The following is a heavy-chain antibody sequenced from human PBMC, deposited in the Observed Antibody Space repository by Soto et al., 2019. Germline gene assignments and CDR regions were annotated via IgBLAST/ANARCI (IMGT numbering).Heavy chain of an antibody. J-gene: IGHJ5*02. CDR1: GYSISSGHY. D-gene: IGHD3-22*01. Sequence: PSETLSLTCAVSGYSISSGHYWGWLRPPPGRGREWMGSIPQSGSTDANPARKSRATISGDKSKNPFSLKLSAVTAADTAVYYCARRSYDDSSGYPNWFDPWGQGTLVT. CDR3: ARRSYDDSSGYPNWFDP. CDR2: IPQSGST. V-gene: IGHV4-38-2*01.